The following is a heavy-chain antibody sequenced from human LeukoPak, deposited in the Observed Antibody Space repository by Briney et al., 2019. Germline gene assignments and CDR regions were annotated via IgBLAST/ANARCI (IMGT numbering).Heavy chain of an antibody. CDR2: ISPNGGST. Sequence: GGSLRPSCPASGFTFSSYAMHWVRQAPGKGLEYVSAISPNGGSTYYADSVKGRFTISRDNSKNTLYLQMSSLRAEDTAVYYCVRRCSSSSCYADWGQGTLVTVSS. CDR3: VRRCSSSSCYAD. J-gene: IGHJ4*02. CDR1: GFTFSSYA. V-gene: IGHV3-64D*06. D-gene: IGHD2-2*01.